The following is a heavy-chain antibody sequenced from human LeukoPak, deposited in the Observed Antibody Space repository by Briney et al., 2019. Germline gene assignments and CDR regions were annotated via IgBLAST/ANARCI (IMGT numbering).Heavy chain of an antibody. D-gene: IGHD6-6*01. Sequence: PGGSLRLSCAASGFTFSSYGMHWVRQAPGKGLEWVAFIRYDGSNKYYADSVKGRFTISRDNSKNTLYLQMNSLRAEDTAVYYCARARYSSSYYFDYWGQGTLVTVSS. V-gene: IGHV3-30*02. CDR3: ARARYSSSYYFDY. CDR2: IRYDGSNK. J-gene: IGHJ4*02. CDR1: GFTFSSYG.